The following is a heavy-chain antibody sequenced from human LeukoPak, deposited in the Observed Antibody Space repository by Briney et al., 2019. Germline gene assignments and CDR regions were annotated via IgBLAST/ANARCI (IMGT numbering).Heavy chain of an antibody. CDR3: ARDLDRGILDY. D-gene: IGHD3-10*01. Sequence: GRSLRLSCAASGFTFSTYGMHWVRQAPGKGLEWVAVIWYDGSNENYADSVKGRFAISRDNSKNTLYLQMNSQRGEDTAVYYCARDLDRGILDYWGQGTLVTVSS. V-gene: IGHV3-33*01. CDR1: GFTFSTYG. CDR2: IWYDGSNE. J-gene: IGHJ4*02.